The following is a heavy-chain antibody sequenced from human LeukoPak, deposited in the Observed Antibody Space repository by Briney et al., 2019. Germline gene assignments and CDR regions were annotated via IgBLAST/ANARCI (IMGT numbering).Heavy chain of an antibody. CDR2: IIPIFGTA. CDR3: ASLSQGDYVFDY. CDR1: GGTFNSYA. V-gene: IGHV1-69*05. Sequence: SVKVSCKASGGTFNSYAISWVRQAPGQGLEWMGRIIPIFGTANYAQKFQGRVTITTDESTSTAYMELSSLRSEDTAVYYCASLSQGDYVFDYWGQGTLVTVSS. J-gene: IGHJ4*02. D-gene: IGHD4-17*01.